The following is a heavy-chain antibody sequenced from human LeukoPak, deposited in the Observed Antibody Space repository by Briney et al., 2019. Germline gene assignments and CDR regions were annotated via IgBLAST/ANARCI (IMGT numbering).Heavy chain of an antibody. CDR1: GYTFTGYY. J-gene: IGHJ4*02. D-gene: IGHD2-2*01. CDR3: ARSEDIVVVPAAILDY. Sequence: GASVKVSCKASGYTFTGYYMHWVRQAPGQGLEWMGWINPNGGGTNYALKFQGRVTMTRDTSISTAYMELSRLRSDDTAVYYCARSEDIVVVPAAILDYWGQGTLVTVSS. CDR2: INPNGGGT. V-gene: IGHV1-2*02.